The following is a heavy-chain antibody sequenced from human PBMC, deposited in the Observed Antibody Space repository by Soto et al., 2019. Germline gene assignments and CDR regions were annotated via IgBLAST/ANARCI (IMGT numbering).Heavy chain of an antibody. J-gene: IGHJ4*02. CDR3: AIASLDYGGNADFDY. V-gene: IGHV1-69*02. D-gene: IGHD4-17*01. CDR2: INPILGIA. Sequence: QVQLVQSGAEVKKPGSSVKVSCKASGGTFSSYTISWVRQAPGQGLEWMGRINPILGIANYAQKFQGRVTITADKSTSTAYMELSSLRSEDTAVYYCAIASLDYGGNADFDYWGQGTLVTVSS. CDR1: GGTFSSYT.